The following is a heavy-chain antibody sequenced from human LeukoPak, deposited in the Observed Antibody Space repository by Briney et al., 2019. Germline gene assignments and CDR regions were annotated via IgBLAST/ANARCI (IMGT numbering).Heavy chain of an antibody. D-gene: IGHD3/OR15-3a*01. Sequence: PSETLSLTCTVSGGSISSYYWSWIRQPPGKGLEWIGYIFYSGSTNYNPSLESRVTISVDTSKNQFSLKLSSVTAAGTAIYYCARGRPDFWTNFYTYFLDSWGQRTLVTVSS. V-gene: IGHV4-59*01. CDR2: IFYSGST. CDR1: GGSISSYY. CDR3: ARGRPDFWTNFYTYFLDS. J-gene: IGHJ4*02.